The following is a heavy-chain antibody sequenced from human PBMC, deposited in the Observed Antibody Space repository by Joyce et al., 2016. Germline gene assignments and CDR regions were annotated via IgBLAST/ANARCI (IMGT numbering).Heavy chain of an antibody. V-gene: IGHV3-11*04. J-gene: IGHJ4*02. CDR2: ISSSGSTI. CDR3: AKHLGSTWYYFDF. CDR1: GFTFSDFY. D-gene: IGHD6-13*01. Sequence: QVQLVESGGGLVKPGGSLRLSCEASGFTFSDFYMSWIRQVPGKGLEWISYISSSGSTIYYADSVKGRFTISRDNAKNSLYLQVNSLGAEDTAVYYCAKHLGSTWYYFDFWGQGTLVTISS.